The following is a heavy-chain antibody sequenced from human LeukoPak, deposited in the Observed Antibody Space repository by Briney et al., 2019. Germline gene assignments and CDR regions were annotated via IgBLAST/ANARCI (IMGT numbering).Heavy chain of an antibody. Sequence: PSQTLSLTCAVSGGSISSGGYSWSWIRQPPGKGLEWIGYIYHSGSTYYNPSLKSRATMSVDTSKNHFSLKLSSVTAADTAVYYCARGAVAGKTYSFDIWGQGTMVTVSS. V-gene: IGHV4-30-2*01. CDR2: IYHSGST. CDR1: GGSISSGGYS. J-gene: IGHJ3*02. D-gene: IGHD6-19*01. CDR3: ARGAVAGKTYSFDI.